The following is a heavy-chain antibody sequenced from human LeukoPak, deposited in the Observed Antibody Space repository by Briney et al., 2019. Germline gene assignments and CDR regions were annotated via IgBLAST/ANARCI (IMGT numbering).Heavy chain of an antibody. CDR2: ISSTGST. CDR3: ARDKQPGDQ. V-gene: IGHV4-61*02. J-gene: IGHJ5*02. CDR1: GGSISSGGHY. Sequence: SETLSLTCTVSGGSISSGGHYWSWIRQPAGKGLEYLGRISSTGSTHYNPSLKSRVTISVDTSKNQFSLRLSSVTAADTAVYYCARDKQPGDQWGQGTLVTVSS. D-gene: IGHD6-13*01.